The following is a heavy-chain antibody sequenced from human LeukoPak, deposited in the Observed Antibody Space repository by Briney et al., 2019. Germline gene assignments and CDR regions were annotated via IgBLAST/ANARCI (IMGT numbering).Heavy chain of an antibody. J-gene: IGHJ4*02. D-gene: IGHD4/OR15-4a*01. CDR2: INHSGST. CDR1: GGSFSGYY. Sequence: SETLSLTCAVYGGSFSGYYWSWIRQPPGKGLEWIGEINHSGSTNYNPSLTSRVTISVDTSKNQFSLKLSSVTAADTAVYYCARGRIASYTRYYFDYWGQGTLVTVSS. CDR3: ARGRIASYTRYYFDY. V-gene: IGHV4-34*01.